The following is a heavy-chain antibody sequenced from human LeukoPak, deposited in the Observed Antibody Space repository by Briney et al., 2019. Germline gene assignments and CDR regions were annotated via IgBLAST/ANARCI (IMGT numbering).Heavy chain of an antibody. Sequence: GASVKVSCKASGYTFTGYYMHWVRQAPGQGLEWMGWINPNSGGTNYAQKFQGRVTMTRDTSISTAYMELSRLRSDDTAVYYCAREYDSSGYYYESGAHFDYWGQGTLVTVSS. CDR3: AREYDSSGYYYESGAHFDY. J-gene: IGHJ4*02. D-gene: IGHD3-22*01. CDR1: GYTFTGYY. V-gene: IGHV1-2*02. CDR2: INPNSGGT.